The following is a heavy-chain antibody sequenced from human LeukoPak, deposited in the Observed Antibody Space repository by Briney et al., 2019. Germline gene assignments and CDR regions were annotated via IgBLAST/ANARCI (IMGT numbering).Heavy chain of an antibody. D-gene: IGHD1-14*01. CDR3: ARGTL. J-gene: IGHJ4*02. CDR2: IKQDGSEK. CDR1: GFTFSKYW. V-gene: IGHV3-7*01. Sequence: GGSLRLSCAASGFTFSKYWMSWVRQAPGKGLEWVANIKQDGSEKYYVDSVKGRFTISRDNAKNSLYLQMNSLRAEDTAVYYCARGTLRGQGTLVTVSS.